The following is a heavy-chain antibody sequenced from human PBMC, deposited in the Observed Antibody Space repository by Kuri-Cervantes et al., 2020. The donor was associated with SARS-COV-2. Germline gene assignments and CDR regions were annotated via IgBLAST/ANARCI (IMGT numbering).Heavy chain of an antibody. CDR2: ISYDGSNK. CDR3: AKDRLTVAGWGLPDPLYYFDY. D-gene: IGHD6-19*01. CDR1: GFTFSSYA. J-gene: IGHJ4*01. Sequence: GGSLRLSCAASGFTFSSYAMHWVRQAPGKGLEWVAVISYDGSNKYYADSVKGRFTISRDNSKNTLYLQMNSLRAEDTAVYYCAKDRLTVAGWGLPDPLYYFDYWGQEPWSPSPQ. V-gene: IGHV3-30-3*01.